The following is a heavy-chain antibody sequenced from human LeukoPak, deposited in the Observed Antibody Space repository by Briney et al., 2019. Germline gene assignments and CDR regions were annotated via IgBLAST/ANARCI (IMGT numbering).Heavy chain of an antibody. J-gene: IGHJ4*02. D-gene: IGHD2-21*02. Sequence: GGSLRLSCAASGFTFSDYYMSWIRQAPGRGLEWISYISTGSSYTNYADSVKGRFTISRDNAKNSLHLQMNSLRAEDTALYYCARAEGGPATAIYWGQGTLVTVSS. CDR3: ARAEGGPATAIY. V-gene: IGHV3-11*05. CDR2: ISTGSSYT. CDR1: GFTFSDYY.